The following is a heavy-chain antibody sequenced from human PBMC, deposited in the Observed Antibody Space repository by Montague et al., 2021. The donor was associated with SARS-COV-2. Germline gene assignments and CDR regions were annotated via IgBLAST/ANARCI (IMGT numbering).Heavy chain of an antibody. CDR3: ASLTLGYCSSTSCYSDWFDP. V-gene: IGHV4-34*01. CDR2: INHSGST. J-gene: IGHJ5*02. Sequence: SETLSLTCAVYGGSFSGYYWSWIRQPPGKGLEWIGEINHSGSTNYNPSLKSRVTISVDTSKNQFSLKLSSVTAAGTAVYYCASLTLGYCSSTSCYSDWFDPWGQGILVTVSS. D-gene: IGHD2-2*02. CDR1: GGSFSGYY.